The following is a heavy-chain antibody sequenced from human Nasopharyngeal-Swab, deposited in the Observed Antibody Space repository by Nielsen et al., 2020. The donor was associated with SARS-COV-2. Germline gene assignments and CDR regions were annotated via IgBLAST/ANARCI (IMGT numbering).Heavy chain of an antibody. J-gene: IGHJ4*02. Sequence: GESLKISCAASGFTFSSYAMHWVRQAPGEGLKWVAVISYDGSNKYYADSVKGRFTISRDNSKNTLYLQMNSLRAEDTAVCYCARDMGGGVLLWFGELFYWGQGTLVTVSS. CDR2: ISYDGSNK. CDR3: ARDMGGGVLLWFGELFY. V-gene: IGHV3-30-3*01. CDR1: GFTFSSYA. D-gene: IGHD3-10*01.